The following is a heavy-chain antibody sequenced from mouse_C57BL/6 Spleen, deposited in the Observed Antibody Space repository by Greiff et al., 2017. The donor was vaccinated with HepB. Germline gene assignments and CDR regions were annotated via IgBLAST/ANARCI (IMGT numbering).Heavy chain of an antibody. V-gene: IGHV5-9*01. D-gene: IGHD1-1*01. CDR2: ISGGGGNT. Sequence: EVKVVESGGGLVKPGGSLKLSCAASGFTFSSYTMSWVRQTPEKRLEWVATISGGGGNTYYPDSVKGRFTISRDNAKNTLYLQMSSLRSEDTALYYCASLYYYGSSPWFAYWGQGTLVTVSA. J-gene: IGHJ3*01. CDR3: ASLYYYGSSPWFAY. CDR1: GFTFSSYT.